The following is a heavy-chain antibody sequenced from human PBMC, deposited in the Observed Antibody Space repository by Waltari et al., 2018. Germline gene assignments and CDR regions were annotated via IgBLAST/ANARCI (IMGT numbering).Heavy chain of an antibody. J-gene: IGHJ3*02. Sequence: EVQLVESGGGLVQPGGSLRLSCAASGFTFSSYSMNWVRQAPGKGLEWVSYISSSSSTIYYADSVKGRFTISRDNAKNSLYLQMNSLRAEDTAVYYCARVERSGSSWYIPLDAFDIWGQGTMVIVSS. D-gene: IGHD6-13*01. CDR1: GFTFSSYS. CDR3: ARVERSGSSWYIPLDAFDI. CDR2: ISSSSSTI. V-gene: IGHV3-48*01.